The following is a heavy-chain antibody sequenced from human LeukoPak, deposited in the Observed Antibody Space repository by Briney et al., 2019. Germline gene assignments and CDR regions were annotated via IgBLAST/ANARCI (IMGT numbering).Heavy chain of an antibody. CDR2: ISSSSSYI. D-gene: IGHD6-13*01. Sequence: GGSLRPSCAASGFTFSSYAMNWVRQAPGKGLEWVSSISSSSSYIYYADSVKGRFTISRDNAKNSLYLQMNSLRVEDTAVYYCARAGGGYSSSTDYWGQGTLVTVSS. V-gene: IGHV3-21*01. CDR1: GFTFSSYA. J-gene: IGHJ4*02. CDR3: ARAGGGYSSSTDY.